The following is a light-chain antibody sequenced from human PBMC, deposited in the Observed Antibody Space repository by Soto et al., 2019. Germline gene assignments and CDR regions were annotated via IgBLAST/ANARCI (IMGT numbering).Light chain of an antibody. V-gene: IGLV2-8*01. J-gene: IGLJ1*01. CDR3: SAYAGRYTFV. Sequence: QSALTQPPSASGSPGQSVTISCTGTSSAIGAYNYVSWYQQHPGKAPKFMIYEVSKRPSGVPDRFSGSKSGNTASLTVSGLQAEDEADYYCSAYAGRYTFVFGTGTKVTVL. CDR2: EVS. CDR1: SSAIGAYNY.